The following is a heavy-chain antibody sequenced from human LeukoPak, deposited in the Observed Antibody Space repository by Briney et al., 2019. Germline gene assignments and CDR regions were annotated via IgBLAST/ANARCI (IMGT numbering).Heavy chain of an antibody. V-gene: IGHV5-51*01. J-gene: IGHJ6*03. CDR3: ARLMYNWNDAPSDDYYYYYMDV. D-gene: IGHD1-1*01. CDR1: GYTFTSYW. Sequence: GESLKISCRGSGYTFTSYWIAWVRQMPGKGLEWMGIIYPGDSDTRYSPSFQGRVTISADKSISTAYLQWSSLKASDTAMYYCARLMYNWNDAPSDDYYYYYMDVWGKGTTVTVSS. CDR2: IYPGDSDT.